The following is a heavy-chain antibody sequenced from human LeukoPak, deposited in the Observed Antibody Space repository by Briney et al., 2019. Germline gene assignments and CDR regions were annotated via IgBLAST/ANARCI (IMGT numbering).Heavy chain of an antibody. Sequence: ASVKVSCKAFGYTFTSYGISWVRQAPGQGLEWMGWISAYNGNTNYAQKFQGRVTMTTDTSTNTAYMELRSLRPDDTAVYYCARQGLGSSWYYFDYWGQGTLVTVSS. CDR2: ISAYNGNT. J-gene: IGHJ4*02. D-gene: IGHD6-13*01. V-gene: IGHV1-18*01. CDR3: ARQGLGSSWYYFDY. CDR1: GYTFTSYG.